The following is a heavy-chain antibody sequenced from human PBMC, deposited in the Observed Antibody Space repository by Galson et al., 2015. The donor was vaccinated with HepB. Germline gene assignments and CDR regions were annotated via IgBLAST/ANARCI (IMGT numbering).Heavy chain of an antibody. CDR2: ISGSSTYM. CDR1: GFAFSDYA. CDR3: ARGPSQLWSYFDY. D-gene: IGHD1-1*01. V-gene: IGHV3-21*01. J-gene: IGHJ4*02. Sequence: SLRLSCAASGFAFSDYAMNWVRQAPGKGLEWVSSISGSSTYMLYADSVKGRFTISRDNAKNSLYLQMNSLGAEDTAVYFYARGPSQLWSYFDYWGQGTLVTVSP.